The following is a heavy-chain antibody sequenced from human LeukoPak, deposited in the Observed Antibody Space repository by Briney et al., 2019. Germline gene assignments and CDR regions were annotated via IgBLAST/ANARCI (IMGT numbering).Heavy chain of an antibody. CDR2: IYTTGST. CDR3: ARGRGLLRYCSGGSCYPGAFDI. Sequence: PSETLSLTCTVSGGSISSYYWSWIRQPAGKGLEWIGRIYTTGSTNYNPSLKSRVTMSVDTSKNQFSLKLSSVTAADTAVYYCARGRGLLRYCSGGSCYPGAFDIWGQGTMVTVSS. CDR1: GGSISSYY. D-gene: IGHD2-15*01. J-gene: IGHJ3*02. V-gene: IGHV4-4*07.